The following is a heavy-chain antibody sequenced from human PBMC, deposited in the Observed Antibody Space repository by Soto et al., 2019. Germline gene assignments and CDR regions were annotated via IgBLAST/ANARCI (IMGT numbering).Heavy chain of an antibody. CDR3: ARAKPRYYDILTGYPPYYFDY. V-gene: IGHV4-34*01. J-gene: IGHJ4*02. Sequence: SETLSLTCAVYGGSFSGYYWSWIRQPPGKGLEWIGEINHSGSTNYNPSLKSRVTISVDTSKNQFSLKLSSVTAADTAVYYCARAKPRYYDILTGYPPYYFDYWGQGTLVTVSS. CDR2: INHSGST. CDR1: GGSFSGYY. D-gene: IGHD3-9*01.